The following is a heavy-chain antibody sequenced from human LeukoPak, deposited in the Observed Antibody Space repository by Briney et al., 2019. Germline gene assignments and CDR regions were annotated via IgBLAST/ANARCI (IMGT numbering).Heavy chain of an antibody. D-gene: IGHD6-19*01. V-gene: IGHV4-59*11. CDR3: AGGYCSDWYFNC. CDR2: ADYTGST. CDR1: GASISTHY. J-gene: IGHJ4*02. Sequence: PSETLSLTCNVSGASISTHYWSWIRQSPGEGLEWIGYADYTGSTKYNPSLKSRVTMSLDTSNNQFSLKLDSVTAADTAVYYCAGGYCSDWYFNCWGQGTLVTVSS.